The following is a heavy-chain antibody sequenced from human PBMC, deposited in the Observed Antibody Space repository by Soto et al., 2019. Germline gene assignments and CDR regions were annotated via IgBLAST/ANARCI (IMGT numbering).Heavy chain of an antibody. J-gene: IGHJ4*02. V-gene: IGHV4-59*01. Sequence: QVQLQESGPGLVTPSETLSRTCGISGGSISDYQWNWIRQPPGKVLEWIGYIYYSGRTNYNPSLKSRLTISLDTSTRQFSLRLRSVTAADTAVYYCARMRGLGEISPYLDYWGQGALVTVSS. CDR1: GGSISDYQ. CDR3: ARMRGLGEISPYLDY. D-gene: IGHD3-16*01. CDR2: IYYSGRT.